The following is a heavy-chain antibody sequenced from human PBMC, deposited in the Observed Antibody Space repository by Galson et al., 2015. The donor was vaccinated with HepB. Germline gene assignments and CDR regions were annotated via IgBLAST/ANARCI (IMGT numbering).Heavy chain of an antibody. J-gene: IGHJ4*02. CDR3: ARDRTYCGSPSCSRMGPNY. Sequence: SLRLSCATSGFTFTKYGMHWVRQAPGKGLEWVALIWSDGSDKNYADSVKGRFTISRDSSKNTVSLQMDSLRAEDTAVYYCARDRTYCGSPSCSRMGPNYWGQGTLVTVSS. D-gene: IGHD2-2*01. CDR1: GFTFTKYG. CDR2: IWSDGSDK. V-gene: IGHV3-33*01.